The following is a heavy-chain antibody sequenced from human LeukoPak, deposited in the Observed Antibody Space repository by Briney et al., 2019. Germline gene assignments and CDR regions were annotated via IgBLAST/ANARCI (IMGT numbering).Heavy chain of an antibody. J-gene: IGHJ4*02. V-gene: IGHV4-39*01. Sequence: PSETLSLTCTVSGGSISSSSYYWGWIRQPPGKGLEWIGSIYYSGSTYYNPSLKSRVTISVDTSKNQLSLKLSSVTAADTAVYYCARRVVVAATFDYWGQGTLVTVSS. D-gene: IGHD2-15*01. CDR2: IYYSGST. CDR3: ARRVVVAATFDY. CDR1: GGSISSSSYY.